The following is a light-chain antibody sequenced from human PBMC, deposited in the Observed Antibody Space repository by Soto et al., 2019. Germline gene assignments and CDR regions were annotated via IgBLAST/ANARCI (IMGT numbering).Light chain of an antibody. CDR1: QSISSN. Sequence: DIQMTQSPSSLSASVGDRVTITCWASQSISSNLNWYQQKPGKAPKLLIYAASSLQSGVPSRFSGSGSGTDFTLTISSLQPEDFATYYCQQSYSTPYTFGQGTKLEIK. V-gene: IGKV1-39*01. CDR3: QQSYSTPYT. J-gene: IGKJ2*01. CDR2: AAS.